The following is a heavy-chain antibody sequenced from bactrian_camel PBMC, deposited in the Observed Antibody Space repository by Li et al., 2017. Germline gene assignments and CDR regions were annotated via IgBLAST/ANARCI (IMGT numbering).Heavy chain of an antibody. D-gene: IGHD6*01. CDR3: ATGYGSSSLSTP. J-gene: IGHJ4*01. V-gene: IGHV3S26*01. CDR2: LSGVDDSS. Sequence: HVQLVESGGGSAQAGGSLRLSCTVSGYIYSFYCLGWFRQAPGKEREGVVSLSGVDDSSGYADSVKGRFTISRDNAKNTMYLQMNSLKSEDTALYYCATGYGSSSLSTPRGQGTQVTVS. CDR1: GYIYSFYC.